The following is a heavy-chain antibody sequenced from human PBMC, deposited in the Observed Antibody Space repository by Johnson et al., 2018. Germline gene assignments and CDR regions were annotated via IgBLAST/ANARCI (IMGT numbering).Heavy chain of an antibody. CDR1: GGSISSSNW. CDR2: IHHSGRT. J-gene: IGHJ4*02. D-gene: IGHD5-12*01. Sequence: QVQLQESGPGLVKXSGTLSLXCAVSGGSISSSNWWSWVRQPPGKGLEWIGEIHHSGRTNYNPSLKSRVTISVDTSKNQFSLKLSSVTAADTAVYYCARGTYSGYDLDYWGQGTLVTVSS. V-gene: IGHV4-4*02. CDR3: ARGTYSGYDLDY.